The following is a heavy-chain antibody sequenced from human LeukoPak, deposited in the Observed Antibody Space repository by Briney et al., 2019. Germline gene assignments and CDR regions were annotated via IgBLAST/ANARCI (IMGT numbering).Heavy chain of an antibody. CDR3: AKDIYYDSSGPFDY. Sequence: SLRLSCAASGFTFDDYAMHWVRQAPGKGLEWVSGISWNSGSIGHADSVKGRFTISRDNAKNSLYLQMNSLRAEDTALYYCAKDIYYDSSGPFDYWGQGTLVTVSS. J-gene: IGHJ4*02. CDR1: GFTFDDYA. CDR2: ISWNSGSI. D-gene: IGHD3-22*01. V-gene: IGHV3-9*01.